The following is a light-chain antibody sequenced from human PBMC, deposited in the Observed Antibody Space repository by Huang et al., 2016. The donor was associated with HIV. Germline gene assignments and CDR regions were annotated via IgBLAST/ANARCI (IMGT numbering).Light chain of an antibody. J-gene: IGKJ2*01. Sequence: DIRMTQSPSSLSASIGDRVTISCQASQDINNSLNWYQQKPGKAPKLLVYDASNLETEVPSRFRGGGSGTDFTFTISSLQPEDIATYYCQQYDNLPYTFGQGTTLEIK. CDR2: DAS. CDR3: QQYDNLPYT. V-gene: IGKV1-33*01. CDR1: QDINNS.